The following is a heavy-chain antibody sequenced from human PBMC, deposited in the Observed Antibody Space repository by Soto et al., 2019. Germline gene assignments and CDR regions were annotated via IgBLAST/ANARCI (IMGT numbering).Heavy chain of an antibody. J-gene: IGHJ3*02. Sequence: SETLSLTCTVSGGSISSYYWSWIRQPPGKGLEWIGYIYYSGSTNYNPSLKSRVTISVDTSKNQFSLKLSSVTAADTAVYYCAREKGLADAFDIWGQGTMVTV. CDR1: GGSISSYY. V-gene: IGHV4-59*01. CDR2: IYYSGST. CDR3: AREKGLADAFDI.